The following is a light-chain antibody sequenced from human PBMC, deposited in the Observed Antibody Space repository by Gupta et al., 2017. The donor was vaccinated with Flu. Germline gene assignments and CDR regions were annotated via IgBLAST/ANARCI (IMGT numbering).Light chain of an antibody. J-gene: IGKJ3*01. V-gene: IGKV3-20*01. Sequence: GTLSLSPGERATLSCRASQSVSSSYLAWYQQKPGQAPRLLIYGASSRATGIPDRFSGSGSGTDFTLTISILEPEDFAVYYCQQDGSSPFTFGHGTKVDIK. CDR1: QSVSSSY. CDR3: QQDGSSPFT. CDR2: GAS.